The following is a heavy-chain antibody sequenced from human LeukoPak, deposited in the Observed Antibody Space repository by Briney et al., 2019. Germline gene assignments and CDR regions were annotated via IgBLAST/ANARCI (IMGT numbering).Heavy chain of an antibody. V-gene: IGHV4-34*01. CDR3: ARDWHDSSGYYVFDY. J-gene: IGHJ4*02. CDR2: INHSGST. CDR1: GGSFSGYY. D-gene: IGHD3-22*01. Sequence: PSETLSLTCAVYGGSFSGYYWSWIRQPPGKGLEWIGEINHSGSTNYNPSLKSRVTISVDTSKNQFSLKLSSVTAADTAVYYCARDWHDSSGYYVFDYWGQGTLVTVSS.